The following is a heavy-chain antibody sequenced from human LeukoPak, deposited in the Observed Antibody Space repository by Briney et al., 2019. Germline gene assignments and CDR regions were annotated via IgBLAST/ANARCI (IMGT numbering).Heavy chain of an antibody. D-gene: IGHD3-3*01. V-gene: IGHV4-59*04. Sequence: GSLRLSCAASGFTFSSYAMSWVRQPPGKGLEWIATGDYSGGTYYNPSLESRVTISVDTSKNQFSLKLSSVTAADTAVYYCARRTASDFWSGYHSWGQGTLVTVSS. J-gene: IGHJ5*02. CDR2: GDYSGGT. CDR1: GFTFSSYA. CDR3: ARRTASDFWSGYHS.